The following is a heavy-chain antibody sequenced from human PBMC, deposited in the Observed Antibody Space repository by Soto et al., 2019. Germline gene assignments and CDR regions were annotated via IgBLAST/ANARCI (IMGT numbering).Heavy chain of an antibody. D-gene: IGHD2-2*01. Sequence: QVQLVQSGAEVKKPGSSVKVSCKASGDTFNNYVVNWVRQAPGQGLEWLGGILPIFATANYAQKFQDRVTITADKSTSTAYMELTSLRSEDTAVYYCAGRCDSTTCLGHFDYWGQGTLVTVAS. CDR3: AGRCDSTTCLGHFDY. CDR1: GDTFNNYV. CDR2: ILPIFATA. J-gene: IGHJ4*02. V-gene: IGHV1-69*06.